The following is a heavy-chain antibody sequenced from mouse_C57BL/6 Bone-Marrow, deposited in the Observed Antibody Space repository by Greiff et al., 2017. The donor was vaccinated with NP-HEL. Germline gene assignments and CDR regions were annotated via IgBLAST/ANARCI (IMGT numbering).Heavy chain of an antibody. V-gene: IGHV5-6*01. Sequence: EVKLVESGGDLVKPGGSLKLSCAASGFTFSSYGMSWVRQTPDKRLEWVATISSGGSYTYYPDSVNGRFTISSDNAKNTLYLHMSSLKSEDTTMYYCATPPYYGSSPWFAYWGQGTLVTVSA. CDR3: ATPPYYGSSPWFAY. CDR1: GFTFSSYG. J-gene: IGHJ3*01. D-gene: IGHD1-1*01. CDR2: ISSGGSYT.